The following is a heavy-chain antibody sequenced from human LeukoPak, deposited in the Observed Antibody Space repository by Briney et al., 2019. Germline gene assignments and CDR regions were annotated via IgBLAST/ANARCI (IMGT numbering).Heavy chain of an antibody. Sequence: SETLSLTCTVPGGSISSSSYYWGWIRQPPGKGLEWIGSIYYSGSTYYNPSLKSRVTISVDTSKNQFSLKLSSVTAADTAVYYCASLPYDFWSGYYYNDYWGQGTLVTVSS. CDR2: IYYSGST. CDR3: ASLPYDFWSGYYYNDY. J-gene: IGHJ4*02. D-gene: IGHD3-3*01. CDR1: GGSISSSSYY. V-gene: IGHV4-39*01.